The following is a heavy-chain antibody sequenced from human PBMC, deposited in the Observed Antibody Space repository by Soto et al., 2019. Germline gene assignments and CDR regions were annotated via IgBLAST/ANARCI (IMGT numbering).Heavy chain of an antibody. CDR1: AFTSTTSA. CDR2: IVVGNGNT. J-gene: IGHJ6*02. D-gene: IGHD5-18*01. Sequence: SVKVSCKSSAFTSTTSAVQWVRQARGQRLEGIGWIVVGNGNTKYAQRFQERVTITRDMSTSTAYMELSSLRSEDTAVYYCATGGIRLWLPTYYYFDMDVWGQGTTVTVSS. CDR3: ATGGIRLWLPTYYYFDMDV. V-gene: IGHV1-58*01.